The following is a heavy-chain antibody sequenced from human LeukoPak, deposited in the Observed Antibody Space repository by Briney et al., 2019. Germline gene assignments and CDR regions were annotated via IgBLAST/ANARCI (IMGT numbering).Heavy chain of an antibody. CDR2: IGNTET. D-gene: IGHD5-18*01. CDR3: AKDWIQFNRVFDCFDS. J-gene: IGHJ4*02. Sequence: GGSLRLSCATSGFPFETNAMSWVRRAPGKGLEWVATIGNTETFYADSVTGRFTISRDNSKNTVNLQMNRLRVEDTAIYYCAKDWIQFNRVFDCFDSWGQGTLVTVSS. CDR1: GFPFETNA. V-gene: IGHV3-23*01.